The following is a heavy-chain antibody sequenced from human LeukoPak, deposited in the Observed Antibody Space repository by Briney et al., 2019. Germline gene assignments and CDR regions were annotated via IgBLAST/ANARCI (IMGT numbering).Heavy chain of an antibody. CDR2: IIPIFGTA. CDR1: GGTFSSYA. V-gene: IGHV1-69*05. D-gene: IGHD4-23*01. CDR3: AGGGDPVVTPRYYYYYYMDV. J-gene: IGHJ6*03. Sequence: SVKVSCKASGGTFSSYAISWVRQAPGQGLEWMGGIIPIFGTANYAQKFQGRVTITTDESTSTAYMELSSLRSEDTAVYYCAGGGDPVVTPRYYYYYYMDVWGKGTTVTVSS.